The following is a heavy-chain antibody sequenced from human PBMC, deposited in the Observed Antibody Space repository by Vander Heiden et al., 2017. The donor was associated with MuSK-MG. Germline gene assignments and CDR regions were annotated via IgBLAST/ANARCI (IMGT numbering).Heavy chain of an antibody. CDR1: GYTFTGYY. CDR3: ARGSSVHFYRGMDV. V-gene: IGHV1-2*02. CDR2: IDPNSGGT. Sequence: QEQLVQSGAAVKKPGASVRVSCKASGYTFTGYYLHWVRQAPGQGLEWMGWIDPNSGGTSFAQKFQGGVTMTRDTSISAAYIQLTGLTSDDTAVYYCARGSSVHFYRGMDVWGQGTTVTVSS. J-gene: IGHJ6*02. D-gene: IGHD3-3*02.